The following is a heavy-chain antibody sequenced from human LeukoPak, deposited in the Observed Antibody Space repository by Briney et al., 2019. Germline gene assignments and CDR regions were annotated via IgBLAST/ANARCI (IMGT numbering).Heavy chain of an antibody. CDR1: GGFISSGDYY. CDR3: ARVREESSSWYLGLFDY. Sequence: SETLSLTCSVSGGFISSGDYYWNWIRQTPGKGLEWVGTIYYSGNTYYSPSLKSRVSISVDASKKQFSLNVTSVNAADTAVYYCARVREESSSWYLGLFDYWGQGTLVTVSS. J-gene: IGHJ4*02. D-gene: IGHD6-13*01. CDR2: IYYSGNT. V-gene: IGHV4-30-4*01.